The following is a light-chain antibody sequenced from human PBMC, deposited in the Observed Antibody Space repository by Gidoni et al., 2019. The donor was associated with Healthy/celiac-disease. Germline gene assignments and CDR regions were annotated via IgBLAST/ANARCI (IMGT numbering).Light chain of an antibody. CDR1: QGVSNN. V-gene: IGKV3D-15*01. J-gene: IGKJ4*01. CDR3: QQYNNLPLT. CDR2: GAS. Sequence: PATLSASPGERATLSCKASQGVSNNLAWYQQKPGQAPRLLIYGASTMATGIPARFSGSGSGTEFTLTISSLQSEDFAVYYCQQYNNLPLTFGGGTKVEIK.